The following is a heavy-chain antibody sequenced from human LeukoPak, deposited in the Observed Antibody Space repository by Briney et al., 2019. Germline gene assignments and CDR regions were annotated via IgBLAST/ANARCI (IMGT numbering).Heavy chain of an antibody. V-gene: IGHV4-39*01. CDR1: GGSIDSSSYY. CDR2: IYSSGST. Sequence: SETLSLTCTVSGGSIDSSSYYRGWIRQPPGKGLEWIGSIYSSGSTYYNPSLKSRVTISVDTSKNQFSLKLSSVTAADTAVYYCARGPWDGDYFDYWGQGTLVTVSS. J-gene: IGHJ4*02. D-gene: IGHD4-17*01. CDR3: ARGPWDGDYFDY.